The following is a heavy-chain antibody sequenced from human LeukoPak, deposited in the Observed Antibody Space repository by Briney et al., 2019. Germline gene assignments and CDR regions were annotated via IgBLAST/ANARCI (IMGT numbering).Heavy chain of an antibody. V-gene: IGHV1-46*01. J-gene: IGHJ4*02. CDR1: GYTFTSYY. CDR2: INPSGGST. D-gene: IGHD3-22*01. CDR3: ARAEDPDYYDSSGYYGY. Sequence: GASVKVSCKASGYTFTSYYMHWVRQAPGQGLEWMGIINPSGGSTSYAQKFQGRVTMTRDTSTSTVYMELSSLRSEDTAVYYRARAEDPDYYDSSGYYGYWGQGTLVTVSS.